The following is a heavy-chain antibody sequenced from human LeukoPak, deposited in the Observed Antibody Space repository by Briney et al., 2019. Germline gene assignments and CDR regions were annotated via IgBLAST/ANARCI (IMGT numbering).Heavy chain of an antibody. CDR3: ARYTAAVHRRARGMDV. D-gene: IGHD5-18*01. Sequence: GGSLRLSCAGSGFIVSSNHISWVRQAPGKGLEWVSVIYSGGSTYYADSVKGRFTISRDNSKSTVYLQMNSLRAEDTAVYYCARYTAAVHRRARGMDVWGQGSTVTVSS. V-gene: IGHV3-53*01. J-gene: IGHJ6*02. CDR2: IYSGGST. CDR1: GFIVSSNH.